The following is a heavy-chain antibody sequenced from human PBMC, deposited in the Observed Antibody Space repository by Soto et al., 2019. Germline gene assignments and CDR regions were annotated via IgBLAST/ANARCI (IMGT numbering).Heavy chain of an antibody. CDR3: ARQARGSYDFWSGYYPNYYYYYYYMDV. CDR2: IYYSGST. V-gene: IGHV4-59*08. J-gene: IGHJ6*03. Sequence: SETLSLTCTVSGGSISSYYWSLIRHPPGKGLEWIGYIYYSGSTNYNPSLKSRVTISVDTSKNQFSLKLSSVTAADTAVYYCARQARGSYDFWSGYYPNYYYYYYYMDVWGKGTTVT. D-gene: IGHD3-3*01. CDR1: GGSISSYY.